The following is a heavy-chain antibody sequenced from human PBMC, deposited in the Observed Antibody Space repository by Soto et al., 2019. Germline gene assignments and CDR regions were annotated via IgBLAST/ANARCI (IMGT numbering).Heavy chain of an antibody. CDR3: AREGRFWSGYLHLYYGMDV. CDR2: TRNKANSYTT. D-gene: IGHD3-3*01. V-gene: IGHV3-72*01. Sequence: PGGSLRLSCAASGFTFSDHYMDWVRQAPGKGLEWIGRTRNKANSYTTEYAASVKGRFTISRDDSKNSLYLQMNSLKTEDTAVYYCAREGRFWSGYLHLYYGMDVWGQGTTVTVSS. J-gene: IGHJ6*02. CDR1: GFTFSDHY.